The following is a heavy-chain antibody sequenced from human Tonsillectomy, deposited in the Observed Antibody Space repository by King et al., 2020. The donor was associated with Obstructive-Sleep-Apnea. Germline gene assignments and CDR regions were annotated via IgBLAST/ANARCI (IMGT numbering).Heavy chain of an antibody. CDR3: ARVPLTIFGVVIAYYFDY. CDR1: GCSISSNSYY. J-gene: IGHJ4*02. D-gene: IGHD3-3*01. Sequence: QLQESGPGLVKPSETLSLTCTVSGCSISSNSYYWGWIRQPPGKGLEWIGSFYYSGSTYYNPSLKSRVTISVDTSKNQFSLKLSSVTAADTAVYYCARVPLTIFGVVIAYYFDYWGQGTLVTVSS. CDR2: FYYSGST. V-gene: IGHV4-39*07.